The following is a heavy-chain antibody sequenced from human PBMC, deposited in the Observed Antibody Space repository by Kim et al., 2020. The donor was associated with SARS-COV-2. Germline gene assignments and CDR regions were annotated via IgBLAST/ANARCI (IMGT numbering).Heavy chain of an antibody. CDR1: GGTFSSYA. CDR2: IIPIFGTA. J-gene: IGHJ6*02. Sequence: SVTVSCKASGGTFSSYAISWVRQAPGQGLEWMGGIIPIFGTANYAQKFQGRVTITADESTSTAYMELSSLRSEDTAVYYCARDHCSSTSCYHYGHHYYGMDVWGQGTTVTVSS. D-gene: IGHD2-2*01. CDR3: ARDHCSSTSCYHYGHHYYGMDV. V-gene: IGHV1-69*13.